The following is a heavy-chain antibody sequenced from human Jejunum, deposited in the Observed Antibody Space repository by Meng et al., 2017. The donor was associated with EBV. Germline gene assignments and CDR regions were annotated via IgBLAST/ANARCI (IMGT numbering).Heavy chain of an antibody. CDR1: GGSVSSGTYY. CDR3: ARNWNF. V-gene: IGHV4-61*01. J-gene: IGHJ4*02. Sequence: QVPLTGSLPGLVKPSETLSLPCTASGGSVSSGTYYWTWIRQPPGKGLEWIGYIYNSGSTNYNPSLKSRVTISLDTSKNQFSLKLSSVTAADTAMYYCARNWNFWGQGTLVTVSS. CDR2: IYNSGST. D-gene: IGHD1-1*01.